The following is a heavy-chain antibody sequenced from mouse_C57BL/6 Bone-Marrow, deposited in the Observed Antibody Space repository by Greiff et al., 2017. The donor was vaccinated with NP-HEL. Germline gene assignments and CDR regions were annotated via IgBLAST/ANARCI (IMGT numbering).Heavy chain of an antibody. V-gene: IGHV1-55*01. D-gene: IGHD2-3*01. CDR1: GYTFTSYW. CDR3: ARRRMVRGYAMDY. Sequence: QVQLQQSGAELVKPGASVKMSCKASGYTFTSYWITWVKQRPGQGLEWIGDIYPGSGSTNYNEKFKSKATLTVDTSSSTAYMQLSSLTSEDSAVYYCARRRMVRGYAMDYWGQGTSVTVSS. J-gene: IGHJ4*01. CDR2: IYPGSGST.